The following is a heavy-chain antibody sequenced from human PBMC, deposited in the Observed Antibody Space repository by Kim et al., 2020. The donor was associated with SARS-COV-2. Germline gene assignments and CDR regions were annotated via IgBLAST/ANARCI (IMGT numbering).Heavy chain of an antibody. CDR1: GGSISSTCW. Sequence: SETLSLTCAVSGGSISSTCWWSWVRQSPGKGLEWIGEIYHSGTTNYNPSLKSGVTISVDKSKNQFSLKLRSVTAADTAVYYCARGRRRRSYGDFYQYGLDVWGQGTTVIVSS. J-gene: IGHJ6*02. CDR2: IYHSGTT. CDR3: ARGRRRRSYGDFYQYGLDV. D-gene: IGHD3-16*01. V-gene: IGHV4-4*02.